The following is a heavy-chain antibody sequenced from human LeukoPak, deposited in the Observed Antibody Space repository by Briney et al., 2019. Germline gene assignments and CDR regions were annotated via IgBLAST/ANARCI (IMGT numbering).Heavy chain of an antibody. Sequence: SETLSLTCTVSGGSISSYYWSWIRQPPGKGLEWIGYIYYSGSTNYNPSLKSRVTISVDTSKNQFSLKLSSVTAADTAVYYCARLPSSSWTRVYYYYYYMDVWGKGTTVTISS. CDR2: IYYSGST. CDR1: GGSISSYY. CDR3: ARLPSSSWTRVYYYYYYMDV. V-gene: IGHV4-59*12. J-gene: IGHJ6*03. D-gene: IGHD6-13*01.